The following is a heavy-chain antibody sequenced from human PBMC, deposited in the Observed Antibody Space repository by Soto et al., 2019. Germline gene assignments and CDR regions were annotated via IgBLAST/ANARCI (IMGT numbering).Heavy chain of an antibody. D-gene: IGHD2-2*01. CDR3: AAYCSSITCTPFHGYA. CDR1: VFTFSDYW. Sequence: GGSLRLSCTSSVFTFSDYWMSWVRHFPGRGLEWVANIKKDESEQYYVDSVKGRFTISRDNAKNSLYLQMDNLRAEDTAVYYCAAYCSSITCTPFHGYAWGQGTLVTVSS. V-gene: IGHV3-7*03. CDR2: IKKDESEQ. J-gene: IGHJ5*02.